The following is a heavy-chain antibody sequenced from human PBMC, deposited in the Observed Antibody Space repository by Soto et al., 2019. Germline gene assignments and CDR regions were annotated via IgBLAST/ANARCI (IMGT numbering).Heavy chain of an antibody. CDR2: INPSGGST. CDR3: ARDQVDTAMVRYYYYYGMDV. J-gene: IGHJ6*02. CDR1: GYTFTSYY. D-gene: IGHD5-18*01. Sequence: ASVKVSCKASGYTFTSYYMHWVRQAPGQGLEWMGIINPSGGSTSYAQKFQGRVTMTRDTSTSTAYMELSSLRSEDTAVYYCARDQVDTAMVRYYYYYGMDVWGQGTTVTVSS. V-gene: IGHV1-46*01.